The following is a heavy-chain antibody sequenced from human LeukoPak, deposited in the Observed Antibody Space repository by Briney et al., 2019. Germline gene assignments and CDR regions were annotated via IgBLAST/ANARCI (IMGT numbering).Heavy chain of an antibody. CDR1: GFTFSDYY. D-gene: IGHD3-16*01. J-gene: IGHJ4*02. Sequence: PGGSLRLSCAASGFTFSDYYMSWIRQAPGKGLEWVSYISSSGSTIYYADSVKGRFTISRDNSKNTLYLQMNSLRAEGTAVYYCARAAKGGYFDYWGQGTLVTVSS. V-gene: IGHV3-11*04. CDR2: ISSSGSTI. CDR3: ARAAKGGYFDY.